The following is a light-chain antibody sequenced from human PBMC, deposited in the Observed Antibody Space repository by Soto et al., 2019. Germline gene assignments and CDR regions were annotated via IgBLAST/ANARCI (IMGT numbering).Light chain of an antibody. CDR2: KND. J-gene: IGLJ2*01. Sequence: QAVVTQPPSASGTPGQRVTLSCSGSRSNIGSNTVTWYQQLPGTAPRVLIYKNDQGPSGVADRFSGSKSGTSASLDISGLQSEDEADYYCAAWDDSLNGVVLGGGTKLTVL. V-gene: IGLV1-44*01. CDR3: AAWDDSLNGVV. CDR1: RSNIGSNT.